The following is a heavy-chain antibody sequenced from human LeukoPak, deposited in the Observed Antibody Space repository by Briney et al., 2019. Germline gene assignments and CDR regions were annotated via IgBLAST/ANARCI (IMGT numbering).Heavy chain of an antibody. J-gene: IGHJ4*02. V-gene: IGHV5-51*01. CDR1: GYNFNTYW. D-gene: IGHD6-13*01. Sequence: GESLKISCRASGYNFNTYWIGWVRQMPGKGLEWMGVIWPDDSDTRYTPSFQGQVTISADTSISTAYLQWSSLTASDTAMYYCARLGYSSNHFDYWGQGTLVTVSS. CDR2: IWPDDSDT. CDR3: ARLGYSSNHFDY.